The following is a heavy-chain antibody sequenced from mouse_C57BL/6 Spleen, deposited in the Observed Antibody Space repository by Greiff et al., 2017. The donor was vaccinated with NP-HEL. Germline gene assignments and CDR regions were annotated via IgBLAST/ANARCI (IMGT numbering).Heavy chain of an antibody. CDR2: INYDGSST. Sequence: DVMLVESEGGLVQPGSSMKLSCTASGFTFSDYYMAWVRQVPEKGLEWVANINYDGSSTYYLDSLKSRFIISRDNAKNILYLQMSSLKSEDTATYYCAREDDYGFAYWGQGTLVTVSA. V-gene: IGHV5-16*01. CDR3: AREDDYGFAY. D-gene: IGHD2-4*01. CDR1: GFTFSDYY. J-gene: IGHJ3*01.